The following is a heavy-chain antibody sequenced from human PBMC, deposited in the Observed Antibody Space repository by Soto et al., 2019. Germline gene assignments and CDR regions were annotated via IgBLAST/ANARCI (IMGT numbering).Heavy chain of an antibody. D-gene: IGHD3-22*01. V-gene: IGHV1-3*01. CDR2: INAGNGNT. CDR3: ARDLDYYDSSGPYYYYGMDV. J-gene: IGHJ6*02. CDR1: GYTFTSYA. Sequence: ASVKVSCKASGYTFTSYAMHWVRQAPGQRLEWMGWINAGNGNTKYSQKFQGRVTITRDTSASTAYMELSSLRSEDTAVYYCARDLDYYDSSGPYYYYGMDVWGQGTTVTVS.